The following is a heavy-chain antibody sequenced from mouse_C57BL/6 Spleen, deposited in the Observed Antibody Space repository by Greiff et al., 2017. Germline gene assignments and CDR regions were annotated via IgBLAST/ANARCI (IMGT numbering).Heavy chain of an antibody. CDR1: GYTFTSYW. Sequence: QVQLKQPGAELVKPGASVKMSCKASGYTFTSYWITWVKQRPGQGLEWIGDIYPGSGSTNYNEKFKSKATLTVDTSSSTAYMQLSSLTSEDSAVYYCARKGANWEGYFDVWGTGTTVTVSS. D-gene: IGHD4-1*01. CDR2: IYPGSGST. CDR3: ARKGANWEGYFDV. J-gene: IGHJ1*03. V-gene: IGHV1-55*01.